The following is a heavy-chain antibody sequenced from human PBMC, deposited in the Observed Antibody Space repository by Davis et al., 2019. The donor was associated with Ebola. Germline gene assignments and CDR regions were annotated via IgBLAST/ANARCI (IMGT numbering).Heavy chain of an antibody. CDR3: AREIYDYYDSGGFDY. J-gene: IGHJ4*02. CDR2: IKQDGSEK. V-gene: IGHV3-7*01. Sequence: GGSLRLSCAASGFTFSSYWMSWVRQAPGKGLEWVANIKQDGSEKYYVDSVKGRFTISRDNAKNSLYLQMNSLRAEDTAVYYCAREIYDYYDSGGFDYWGQGTLVTVSS. D-gene: IGHD3-22*01. CDR1: GFTFSSYW.